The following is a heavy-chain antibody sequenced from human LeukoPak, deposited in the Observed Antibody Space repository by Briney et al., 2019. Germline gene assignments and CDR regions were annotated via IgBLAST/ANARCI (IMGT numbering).Heavy chain of an antibody. CDR1: GFPFNNYW. CDR3: VTHEVTIITRSTFDY. CDR2: VKPDESEK. D-gene: IGHD3-16*02. J-gene: IGHJ4*02. Sequence: PGGSLRLSCVASGFPFNNYWMSWVRQAPGKGLEWVANVKPDESEKYYGDSVKGRFTISRDNAKNSLYLQMHSLRVEDTAVYYCVTHEVTIITRSTFDYWGQGTLLTVSS. V-gene: IGHV3-7*01.